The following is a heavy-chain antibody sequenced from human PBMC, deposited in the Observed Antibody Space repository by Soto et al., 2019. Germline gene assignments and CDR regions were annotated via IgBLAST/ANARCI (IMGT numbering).Heavy chain of an antibody. Sequence: QVQLVQSGAEVKKPGASVKVSCKASGYTFTSYAMHWVRQAPGQRLEWMGWINAGNGNTKYSQKFQGRVTITRDTSASTAYMELSSLRSEDTAVYYCARDPSGNVGHNWFDPWGQGTLVTVSS. V-gene: IGHV1-3*01. D-gene: IGHD1-26*01. CDR2: INAGNGNT. CDR3: ARDPSGNVGHNWFDP. CDR1: GYTFTSYA. J-gene: IGHJ5*02.